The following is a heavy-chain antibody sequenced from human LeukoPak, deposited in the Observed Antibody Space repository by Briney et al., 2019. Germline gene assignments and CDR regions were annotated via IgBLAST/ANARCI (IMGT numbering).Heavy chain of an antibody. J-gene: IGHJ5*02. Sequence: SETLSLTCTVSGGSVSSSSYYWGCIRQPRREGLEWNGRISYSGTNYNNPSLKRRASRSIDTSKNQFSVKLTSVTAADTAMYYCASLATLRAWGQGTLVTASS. CDR1: GGSVSSSSYY. CDR3: ASLATLRA. D-gene: IGHD3-10*01. CDR2: ISYSGTN. V-gene: IGHV4-39*01.